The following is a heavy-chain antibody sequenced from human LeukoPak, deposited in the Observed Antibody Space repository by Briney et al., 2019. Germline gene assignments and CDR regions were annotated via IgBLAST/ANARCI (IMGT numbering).Heavy chain of an antibody. CDR3: ARDYCSGVCCYYFDY. J-gene: IGHJ4*02. Sequence: PGGSLRLSCAASGFTFSSYSMNWVRQAPGKGLEWVSSISRSSSYRYYADSVKGRFTISRDNAKNSLYLQMNSLRAEDTAVYYCARDYCSGVCCYYFDYWGQGTLVTVSS. V-gene: IGHV3-21*01. CDR2: ISRSSSYR. CDR1: GFTFSSYS. D-gene: IGHD2-15*01.